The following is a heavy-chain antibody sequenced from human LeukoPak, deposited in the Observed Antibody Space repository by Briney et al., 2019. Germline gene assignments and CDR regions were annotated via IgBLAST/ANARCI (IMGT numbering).Heavy chain of an antibody. Sequence: SETLSLTCTVSGGSISGRHWSWIRQSAGKGLEWIGIIYSTGGSNYNPSLKGRVTMSLNTSTNRFSLTLTSVTAADTALYFCARRWTGENAFDIWGQGTMVTVAS. CDR3: ARRWTGENAFDI. CDR2: IYSTGGS. J-gene: IGHJ3*02. V-gene: IGHV4-4*07. CDR1: GGSISGRH. D-gene: IGHD3/OR15-3a*01.